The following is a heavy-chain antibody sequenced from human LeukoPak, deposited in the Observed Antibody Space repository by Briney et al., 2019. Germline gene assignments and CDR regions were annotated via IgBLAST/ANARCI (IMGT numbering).Heavy chain of an antibody. J-gene: IGHJ4*02. Sequence: GGSLRLSCAASGFTFSSYSMNWVRQAPGKGLEWVSFISSRSSSSSSIYHADSVKGRFTISRDNAKNSLYLQVNSLRAEDTAVYYCARNSAYSSSWYLPIHFDYWGQGTLVTVSS. D-gene: IGHD6-13*01. CDR1: GFTFSSYS. V-gene: IGHV3-21*01. CDR2: ISSRSSSSSSI. CDR3: ARNSAYSSSWYLPIHFDY.